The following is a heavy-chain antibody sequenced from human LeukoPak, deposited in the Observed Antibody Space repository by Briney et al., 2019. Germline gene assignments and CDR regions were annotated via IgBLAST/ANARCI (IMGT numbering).Heavy chain of an antibody. CDR2: ISHSGST. Sequence: SETLSLTCTVSGGSISSYYWSWIRQPPGKGLEWIGYISHSGSTNYNPSLKSRVTISVDTSRNQFSLKLSSVTAADTAVYYCARGRLGGSGSYYNVLDYWGQGTLVTVSS. J-gene: IGHJ4*02. CDR1: GGSISSYY. V-gene: IGHV4-59*01. CDR3: ARGRLGGSGSYYNVLDY. D-gene: IGHD3-10*01.